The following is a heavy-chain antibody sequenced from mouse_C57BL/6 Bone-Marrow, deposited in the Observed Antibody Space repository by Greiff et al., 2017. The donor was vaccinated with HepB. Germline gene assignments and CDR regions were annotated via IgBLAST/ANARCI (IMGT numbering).Heavy chain of an antibody. D-gene: IGHD2-1*01. CDR2: IDPNSGGT. V-gene: IGHV1-72*01. CDR3: ARSYYGNPPGV. Sequence: GLEWIGRIDPNSGGTKYNEKFKSKATLTVDKPSSTAYMQLSSLTSEDSAVYYCARSYYGNPPGVWGTGTTVTVSS. J-gene: IGHJ1*03.